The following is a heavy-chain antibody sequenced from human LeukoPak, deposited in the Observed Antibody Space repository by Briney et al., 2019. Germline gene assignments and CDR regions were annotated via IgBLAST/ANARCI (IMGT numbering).Heavy chain of an antibody. D-gene: IGHD2-15*01. CDR3: ATRYCSGGSCLNWFDP. Sequence: ASVKVSCKVSGYTLTELSMHWVRQAPGKGLEWMGGFDPEDGETIYAQKFQGGVTMTEDTSTDTAYMELSSLRSEDTAVYYCATRYCSGGSCLNWFDPWGQGTLVTVSS. CDR1: GYTLTELS. V-gene: IGHV1-24*01. CDR2: FDPEDGET. J-gene: IGHJ5*02.